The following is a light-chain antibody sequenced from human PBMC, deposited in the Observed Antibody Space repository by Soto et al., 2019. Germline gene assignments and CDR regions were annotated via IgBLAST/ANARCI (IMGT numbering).Light chain of an antibody. CDR3: QQYGSSPRA. Sequence: EVVLTQSPGTLSLSPGERATLSCRASQSVSATYIAWYQQKSGQAPRLLLYGSSSRATGVADRFSGSGSGTEFTLTIDRREPEDFATYYCQQYGSSPRAFGQGTKVEVK. CDR2: GSS. V-gene: IGKV3-20*01. CDR1: QSVSATY. J-gene: IGKJ1*01.